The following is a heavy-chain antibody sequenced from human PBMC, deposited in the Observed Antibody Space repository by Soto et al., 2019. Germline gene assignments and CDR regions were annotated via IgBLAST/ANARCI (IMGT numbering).Heavy chain of an antibody. J-gene: IGHJ4*02. CDR2: INHSGST. Sequence: LSLTCAVYGGSFSGYYWSWIRQPPGKGLEWIGEINHSGSTNYNPSLKSRVTISVDTSKNQFSLKLSSVTAADTAVYYCARPPYYGYYFDYWGQGTLVTVSS. CDR1: GGSFSGYY. V-gene: IGHV4-34*01. CDR3: ARPPYYGYYFDY. D-gene: IGHD3-22*01.